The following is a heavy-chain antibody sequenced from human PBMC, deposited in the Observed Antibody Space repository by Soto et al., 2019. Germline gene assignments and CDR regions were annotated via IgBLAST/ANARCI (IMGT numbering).Heavy chain of an antibody. Sequence: EVQLLESGGALVQPGGSLRLSCAASGFSFSNYAMTWVRQAPGRGLEWVSRISASGSVTDYADSVKGRFTISRDNSKNTLYLQMNSLRAEDTAVYYCAKVKGPFDYWGQGTLVTVSS. CDR1: GFSFSNYA. V-gene: IGHV3-23*01. CDR3: AKVKGPFDY. J-gene: IGHJ4*02. CDR2: ISASGSVT.